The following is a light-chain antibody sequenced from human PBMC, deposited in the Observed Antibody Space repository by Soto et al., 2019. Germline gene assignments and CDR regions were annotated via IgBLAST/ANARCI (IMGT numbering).Light chain of an antibody. CDR2: EVT. V-gene: IGLV2-14*01. J-gene: IGLJ3*02. CDR1: SSDVGGYNY. CDR3: SSYTSSSTLV. Sequence: QSALTQPPSASGSPGQSVTISCTGTSSDVGGYNYVSWYQHHPGKVPKVMIYEVTNRPSGVSNRFSGSKSGNTASLTISGLQAEDEADYYCSSYTSSSTLVFGGGTKLTVL.